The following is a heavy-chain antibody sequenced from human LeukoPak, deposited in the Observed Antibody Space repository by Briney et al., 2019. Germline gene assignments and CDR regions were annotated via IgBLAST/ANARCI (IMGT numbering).Heavy chain of an antibody. J-gene: IGHJ4*02. V-gene: IGHV3-11*01. D-gene: IGHD3-3*01. CDR1: GFIFSDYY. Sequence: GGSLRLSCAASGFIFSDYYMSWIRQAPGKGLEWVSYISSSGSTIYYADSVKGRFTISRDNAKNSLYLQMNSLRAENTAVYYCARVRFLEWLPIPTFDYWGQGTLVTVSS. CDR3: ARVRFLEWLPIPTFDY. CDR2: ISSSGSTI.